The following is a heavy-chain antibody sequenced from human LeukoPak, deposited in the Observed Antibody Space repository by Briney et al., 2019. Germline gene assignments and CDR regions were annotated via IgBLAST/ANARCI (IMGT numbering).Heavy chain of an antibody. CDR2: IYTSGST. CDR1: GGSISSGSYY. Sequence: SQTLSLTCTVSGGSISSGSYYWSWIRQPAGKGLEWIGRIYTSGSTNYNPSLKSRVTISVDTSKNQFSLKLSSVTAADTAVYYCARDSDFWSGRAVDYWGQGTLVTVSS. D-gene: IGHD3-3*01. J-gene: IGHJ4*02. CDR3: ARDSDFWSGRAVDY. V-gene: IGHV4-61*02.